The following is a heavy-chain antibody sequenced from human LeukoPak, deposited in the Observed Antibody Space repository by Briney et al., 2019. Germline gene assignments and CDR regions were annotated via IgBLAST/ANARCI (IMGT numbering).Heavy chain of an antibody. CDR2: ISSSSYI. D-gene: IGHD2-15*01. CDR1: GFTFSDFA. V-gene: IGHV3-21*01. J-gene: IGHJ4*02. Sequence: GGSLRLSCAASGFTFSDFAMNWVRQAPGKGLEWVSSISSSSYIYYADSVKGRFTISRDNAKNSLYLQMNSLRAEDTAVYYCARDRWSGIDRYYFDYWGQGTLVTVSS. CDR3: ARDRWSGIDRYYFDY.